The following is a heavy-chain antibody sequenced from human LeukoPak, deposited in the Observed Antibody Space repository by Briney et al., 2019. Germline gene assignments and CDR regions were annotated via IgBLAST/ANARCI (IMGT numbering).Heavy chain of an antibody. D-gene: IGHD6-19*01. CDR2: IWHDGSAE. V-gene: IGHV3-33*06. CDR3: AKDNRGGWSGYFDY. J-gene: IGHJ4*02. Sequence: GRSLRLSCATSGFIFSSYGMYWVRQAPGKGREWVAVIWHDGSAEFYADSVKGRFSISRDDSKNTVYLQMNRLRAEDTALYYCAKDNRGGWSGYFDYWGQGVLVTVSS. CDR1: GFIFSSYG.